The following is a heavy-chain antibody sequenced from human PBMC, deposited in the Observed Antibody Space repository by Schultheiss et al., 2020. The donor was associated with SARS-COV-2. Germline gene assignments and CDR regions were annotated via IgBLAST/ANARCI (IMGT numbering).Heavy chain of an antibody. Sequence: GGSLRLSCAASGFTFSGSDMHWVRQSPGTGLEWVPVIWYDGSNKYYADSVKGRFTISRDNSKNTLYLQMNSLRAEDTAVYYCARVGSPADYWGQGTLVTVSS. J-gene: IGHJ4*02. CDR1: GFTFSGSD. D-gene: IGHD6-13*01. V-gene: IGHV3-33*01. CDR3: ARVGSPADY. CDR2: IWYDGSNK.